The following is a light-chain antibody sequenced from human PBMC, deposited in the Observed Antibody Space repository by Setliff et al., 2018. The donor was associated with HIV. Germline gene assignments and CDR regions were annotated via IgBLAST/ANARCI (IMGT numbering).Light chain of an antibody. CDR2: EGS. Sequence: QSVLTQPASVSGSPGQSITISCTGTSSDVGNYNLVSWYQQHPGKAPKLMIYEGSRRPSGISNRFSGSKSGSTASLTISGLQAEDEADYYCCSYAGRTTVVFGGGTKVTV. V-gene: IGLV2-23*01. J-gene: IGLJ3*02. CDR1: SSDVGNYNL. CDR3: CSYAGRTTVV.